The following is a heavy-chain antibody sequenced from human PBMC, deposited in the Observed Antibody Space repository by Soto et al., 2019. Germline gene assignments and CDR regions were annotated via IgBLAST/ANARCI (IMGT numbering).Heavy chain of an antibody. V-gene: IGHV3-15*01. Sequence: GGSLRLSCAASGFTFSNAWMSWVRQAPGKGLEWVGRIKSKTDGGTTDYAAPVKGRFTISRDDSKNTLYLQMNSLKTEDTAVYYCTTDLRRDYYDSSVYYDYWGQGTLVTVSS. CDR3: TTDLRRDYYDSSVYYDY. CDR1: GFTFSNAW. D-gene: IGHD3-22*01. CDR2: IKSKTDGGTT. J-gene: IGHJ4*02.